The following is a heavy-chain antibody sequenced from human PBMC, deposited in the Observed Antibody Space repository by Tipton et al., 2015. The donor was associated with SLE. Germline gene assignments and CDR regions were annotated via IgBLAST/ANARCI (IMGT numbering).Heavy chain of an antibody. D-gene: IGHD6-6*01. CDR3: ASHFFGSSFGYYYFDY. V-gene: IGHV1-18*01. Sequence: QSGAEVKKPGASVKVSCKASGYIFSSYGLSWVRQAPGQGLEWMGWISAYTGHTGYAQKFQGRVTMTTDTSTSTAYMELRSLRSDAPAVYYCASHFFGSSFGYYYFDYWGQGTLVTVSS. CDR1: GYIFSSYG. J-gene: IGHJ4*02. CDR2: ISAYTGHT.